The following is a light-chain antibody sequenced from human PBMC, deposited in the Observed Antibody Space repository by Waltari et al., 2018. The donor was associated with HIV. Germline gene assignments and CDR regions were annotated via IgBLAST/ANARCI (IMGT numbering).Light chain of an antibody. CDR1: NANIGSHA. J-gene: IGLJ2*01. CDR3: ATWDDGLNALL. CDR2: HDD. V-gene: IGLV1-36*01. Sequence: QSVLTQSPSVSEAPGQGVTISCSGSNANIGSHAVTWYRQSPGNPPKLLVYHDDLILSGVSDRWSASKSGTSASLAINDLQSEDESLYYCATWDDGLNALLFGGGTKVTVL.